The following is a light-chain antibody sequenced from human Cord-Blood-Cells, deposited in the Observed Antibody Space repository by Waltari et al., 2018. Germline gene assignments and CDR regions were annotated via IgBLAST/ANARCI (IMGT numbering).Light chain of an antibody. CDR3: CSYAGSYTWV. J-gene: IGLJ3*02. CDR2: DVS. Sequence: QSALTQPRSVSGSPGQSVTISCTGTSSDVGGYNYVSWYQQHPGKAPKLVIYDVSKGPSGVPDRFSGSKSGNTASLTISGLQAEDEADYYCCSYAGSYTWVFGGGTKLTVL. V-gene: IGLV2-11*01. CDR1: SSDVGGYNY.